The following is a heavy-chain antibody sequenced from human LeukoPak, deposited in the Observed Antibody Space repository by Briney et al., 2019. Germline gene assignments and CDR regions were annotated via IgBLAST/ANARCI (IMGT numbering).Heavy chain of an antibody. J-gene: IGHJ4*02. CDR1: GFSLNTRGMG. V-gene: IGHV2-70*04. D-gene: IGHD2-2*01. CDR3: ARMRGTYCTTASCSLEDY. Sequence: SGPALVKPTQTLTLTCTLYGFSLNTRGMGVTWIRQPLGKALEWLASIDWDDYRADSTSLKTRRTICKDTSKNQVVLTMSHMDPVDTATYYCARMRGTYCTTASCSLEDYGGQGTPVTVSS. CDR2: IDWDDYR.